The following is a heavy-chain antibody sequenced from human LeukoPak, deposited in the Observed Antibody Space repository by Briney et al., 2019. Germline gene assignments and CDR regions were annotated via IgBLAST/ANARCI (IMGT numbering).Heavy chain of an antibody. D-gene: IGHD3-16*01. J-gene: IGHJ5*02. V-gene: IGHV1-2*02. CDR2: INPNSGGT. CDR3: ARRTKRGHWFDP. CDR1: GYSFILYG. Sequence: ASVKVSCKTSGYSFILYGISWVRQAPGQGLEWMGWINPNSGGTNYAQKFQGRVTMTRDTSISTAYMELSRLRSDDTAVYYCARRTKRGHWFDPWGQGTLVTVSS.